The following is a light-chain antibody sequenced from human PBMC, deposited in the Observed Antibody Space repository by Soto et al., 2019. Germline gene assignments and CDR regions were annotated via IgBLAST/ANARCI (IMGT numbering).Light chain of an antibody. CDR1: SSNIGSNT. CDR2: SNN. CDR3: AAWDDGLNGFWV. J-gene: IGLJ1*01. V-gene: IGLV1-44*01. Sequence: QSVLTQPPSASGTPGQRVAISCSGSSSNIGSNTVNWYQQLPGTAPKVLIYSNNQRPSGVPDRFSGSKSGTSASLAISGLQSEDESDYYCAAWDDGLNGFWVFGTATKVTV.